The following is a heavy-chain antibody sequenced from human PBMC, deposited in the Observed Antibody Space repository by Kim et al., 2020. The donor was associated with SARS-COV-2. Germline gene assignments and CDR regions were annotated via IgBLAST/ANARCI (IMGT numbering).Heavy chain of an antibody. CDR2: ISDDGTKK. V-gene: IGHV3-30-3*01. Sequence: GGSLRLSCTASGFTFMSYAVHWVRQAPGKGLEWVAVISDDGTKKYLADSVKGRFTISRDNSKNTLYLQMNSLRVEDTAVYYCARPRIESWELLGMD. CDR3: ARPRIESWELLGMD. CDR1: GFTFMSYA. D-gene: IGHD1-26*01. J-gene: IGHJ6*01.